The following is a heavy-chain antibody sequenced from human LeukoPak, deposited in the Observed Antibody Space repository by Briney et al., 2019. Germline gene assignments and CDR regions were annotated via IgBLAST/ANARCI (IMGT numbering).Heavy chain of an antibody. CDR2: ISYDGSNK. CDR3: AINLAPVVRRLDY. J-gene: IGHJ4*02. D-gene: IGHD3-10*01. V-gene: IGHV3-30*04. CDR1: GFTFSSYA. Sequence: GRSLRLSCAASGFTFSSYAMHWVRQAPGKGLEWVAVISYDGSNKYYADSVKGRFTISRDNSKNTLYLQMNSLRSEDTAVYYCAINLAPVVRRLDYWGQGTLVTVSS.